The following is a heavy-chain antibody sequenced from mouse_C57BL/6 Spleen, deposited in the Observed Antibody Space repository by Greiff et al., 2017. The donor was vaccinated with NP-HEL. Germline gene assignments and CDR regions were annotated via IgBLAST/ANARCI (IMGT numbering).Heavy chain of an antibody. D-gene: IGHD1-1*01. J-gene: IGHJ3*01. Sequence: VQLQQPGTELVKPGASVKLSCKASGYTFTSYWMHWVKQRPGQGLEWIGNINPSNGGTNYNEKFKGKATLTVDKSSSTAYMQLSSLTSEDSAVYYCERYYGSCLAWFAYWGQGTLVTVSA. CDR1: GYTFTSYW. V-gene: IGHV1-53*01. CDR3: ERYYGSCLAWFAY. CDR2: INPSNGGT.